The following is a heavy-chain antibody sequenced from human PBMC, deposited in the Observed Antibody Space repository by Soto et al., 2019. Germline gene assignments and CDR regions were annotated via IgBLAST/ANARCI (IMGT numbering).Heavy chain of an antibody. J-gene: IGHJ4*02. Sequence: QVQLQESGPGLVKPSQTLSLTCTVSGGSMNSGGYCWNWIRQHPGEGLEWIGCISYGGTTSYNPSLKGRLTISVDTSKNQFSLMLNSVTAADTAVYYCSRGILVWGQGTLITVSS. CDR2: ISYGGTT. CDR3: SRGILV. V-gene: IGHV4-31*03. CDR1: GGSMNSGGYC. D-gene: IGHD2-15*01.